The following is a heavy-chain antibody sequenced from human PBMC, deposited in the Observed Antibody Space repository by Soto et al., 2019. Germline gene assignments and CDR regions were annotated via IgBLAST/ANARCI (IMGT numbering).Heavy chain of an antibody. CDR1: GFTFSNAW. Sequence: EVQLVESGGGLVKPGGSLRLSCAASGFTFSNAWMSWVRQAPGKGLEWVGRIKSKTDGETTDYAAPVKGRFTISRDDSKNTLYLQMNSLRTEDTAVYYCTTEDEYYDFWSGYYTRDYWGQGTLVTVSS. J-gene: IGHJ4*02. D-gene: IGHD3-3*01. V-gene: IGHV3-15*01. CDR3: TTEDEYYDFWSGYYTRDY. CDR2: IKSKTDGETT.